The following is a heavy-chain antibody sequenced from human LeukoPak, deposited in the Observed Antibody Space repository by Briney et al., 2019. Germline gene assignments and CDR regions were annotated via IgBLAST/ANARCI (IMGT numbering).Heavy chain of an antibody. J-gene: IGHJ5*02. V-gene: IGHV4-31*03. CDR3: ARSPYGALGSWFDP. Sequence: PSETLSLTCTVSGGSISSGGYYWSWIRQHPGKGLEWIGYIYYSGSTYYNPSLKSRVTISVDTSKNQFSLKLSSVTAADTAVYYCARSPYGALGSWFDPWGQGTLVTVSS. D-gene: IGHD4-17*01. CDR2: IYYSGST. CDR1: GGSISSGGYY.